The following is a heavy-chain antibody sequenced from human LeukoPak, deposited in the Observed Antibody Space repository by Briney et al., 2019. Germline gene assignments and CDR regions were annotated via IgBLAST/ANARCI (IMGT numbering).Heavy chain of an antibody. D-gene: IGHD3-22*01. V-gene: IGHV3-23*01. Sequence: GGSLRLSCAAAGFTFSSYAMSWVRKAPGKGLEWVSAISGSGGSTYYADSVKGRFTISRDNSKNTLYLQMNSLRAEDTAVYYCAKDNGYYYDSSGYRNWFDPWGQGTLVTVSS. CDR1: GFTFSSYA. CDR3: AKDNGYYYDSSGYRNWFDP. CDR2: ISGSGGST. J-gene: IGHJ5*02.